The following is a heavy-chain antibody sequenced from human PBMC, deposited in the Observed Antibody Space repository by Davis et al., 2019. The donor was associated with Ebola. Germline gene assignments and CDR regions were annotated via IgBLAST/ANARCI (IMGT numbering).Heavy chain of an antibody. D-gene: IGHD2-21*01. CDR3: ARDIGIEPDSFDY. Sequence: GESLKISCAASGFTFSSYSMNWVRQAPGKGLEWVSSISSYNTYIYYADSLKGRFTISRDNAKNSLYLQMNSLTAEDTAVYYCARDIGIEPDSFDYWGQGTLVTISS. J-gene: IGHJ4*02. CDR1: GFTFSSYS. CDR2: ISSYNTYI. V-gene: IGHV3-21*01.